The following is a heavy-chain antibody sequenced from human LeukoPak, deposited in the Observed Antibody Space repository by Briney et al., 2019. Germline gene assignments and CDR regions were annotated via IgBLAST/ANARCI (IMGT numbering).Heavy chain of an antibody. Sequence: GGSLRLSCAASGFTFSSYEMNWVRQAPGKGLEWVSYISSSGTTIYYADSVKGRFTISKDNAKNSLYLQMNSLRAEDTAVYYCARPDGDYYYGSGSYFHYWGQGTLVTVSS. CDR1: GFTFSSYE. J-gene: IGHJ4*02. V-gene: IGHV3-48*03. CDR2: ISSSGTTI. CDR3: ARPDGDYYYGSGSYFHY. D-gene: IGHD3-10*01.